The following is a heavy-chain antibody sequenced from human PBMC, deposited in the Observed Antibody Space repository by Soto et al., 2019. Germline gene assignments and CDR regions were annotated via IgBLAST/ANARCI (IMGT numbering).Heavy chain of an antibody. Sequence: GGSLRLSCAASGFTSSNHAMGWVRQAPGKGLEWVSAIGGSGGSTYYADSVKGRFTISRDNSKNTLYLQMNSLRAEDTAVYYCAKTAEAVAGTVYGYWGQGSLVTVSS. CDR1: GFTSSNHA. V-gene: IGHV3-23*01. J-gene: IGHJ4*02. CDR2: IGGSGGST. CDR3: AKTAEAVAGTVYGY. D-gene: IGHD6-19*01.